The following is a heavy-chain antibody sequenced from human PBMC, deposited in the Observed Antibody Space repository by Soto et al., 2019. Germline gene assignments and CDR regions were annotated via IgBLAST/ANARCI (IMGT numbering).Heavy chain of an antibody. V-gene: IGHV3-23*01. CDR3: VRVYSDLDYWTFDI. J-gene: IGHJ3*02. CDR1: RLSFRSYS. D-gene: IGHD5-12*01. CDR2: LSGNGETT. Sequence: EVQLLESGGGLVQPGGSLRLSCAASRLSFRSYSLTWVRQAPGKGLEWVSFLSGNGETTFYADSVKGRFTISRDNSKHTLYLKLCSLRSQDTALYYFVRVYSDLDYWTFDIWGQGSMVTVSS.